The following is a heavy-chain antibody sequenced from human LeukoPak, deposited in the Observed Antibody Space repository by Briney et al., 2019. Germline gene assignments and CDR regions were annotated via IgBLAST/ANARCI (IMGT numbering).Heavy chain of an antibody. V-gene: IGHV3-30*02. Sequence: GGSLRLSCAPSGFTFSSYGMHWVRQAPGQGLEWVAYIQYDGSNEQYGDSVKGRFSISRDSSKNILYLQMNSLRAEDTAVYYCAKDRCSSGIRCYYYYMDVWGKGTTVTISS. D-gene: IGHD2-15*01. CDR1: GFTFSSYG. J-gene: IGHJ6*03. CDR3: AKDRCSSGIRCYYYYMDV. CDR2: IQYDGSNE.